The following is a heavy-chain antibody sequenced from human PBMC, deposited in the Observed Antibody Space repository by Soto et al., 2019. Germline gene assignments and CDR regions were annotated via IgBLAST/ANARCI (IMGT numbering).Heavy chain of an antibody. V-gene: IGHV3-15*07. J-gene: IGHJ6*02. CDR3: TTLARVSTVLRFLEWSDYYGMDV. CDR1: GFTFSNAW. Sequence: GSLRLSCAASGFTFSNAWMNWVRQAPGKGLEWVGRIKSKTDGGTTDYAAPVKGRFTISRDDSKNTLYLQMNSLKTEDTAVYYCTTLARVSTVLRFLEWSDYYGMDVWGQGTTVTVSS. CDR2: IKSKTDGGTT. D-gene: IGHD3-3*01.